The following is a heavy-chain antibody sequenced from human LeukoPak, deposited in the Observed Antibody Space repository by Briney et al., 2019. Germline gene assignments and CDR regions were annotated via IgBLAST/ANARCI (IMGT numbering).Heavy chain of an antibody. V-gene: IGHV3-7*01. CDR2: IKEDGGET. CDR1: GFTFSSYW. CDR3: ASNPYTWFDP. Sequence: GGSLRLSCAASGFTFSSYWMTWVRQAPGKGLEWVANIKEDGGETHYVDSVKGRFTISRDNAKNSLYLQMNSLRVEDTAVCYCASNPYTWFDPWGQGTLVTVSS. D-gene: IGHD1-14*01. J-gene: IGHJ5*02.